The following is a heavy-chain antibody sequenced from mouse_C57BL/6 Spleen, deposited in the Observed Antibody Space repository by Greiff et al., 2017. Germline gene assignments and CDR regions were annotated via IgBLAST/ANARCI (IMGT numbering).Heavy chain of an antibody. J-gene: IGHJ3*01. D-gene: IGHD1-1*01. CDR2: ISYDGSN. CDR1: GYSITSGYY. CDR3: AICGSRPWFAY. V-gene: IGHV3-6*01. Sequence: DVKLQESGPGLVKPSQSLSLTCSVTGYSITSGYYWNWIRQFPGNKLEWMGYISYDGSNNYNPSLKNRNSITRDTSKNQFFLKLNSVTTEDTATYYCAICGSRPWFAYWGQGTLVTVSA.